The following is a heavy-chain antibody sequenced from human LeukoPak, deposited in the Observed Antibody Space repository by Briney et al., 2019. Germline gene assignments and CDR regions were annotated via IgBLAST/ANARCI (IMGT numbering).Heavy chain of an antibody. Sequence: SETLSLTCTVSGGSISSYYWSWIRQPPGKGLEWIGYIYYSGSTNYNPSLKSRVTISVDTSKSQFSLKLSSVTAADTAVYYCARLGGYGYFDYWGQGTLVTVSA. CDR2: IYYSGST. D-gene: IGHD5-12*01. CDR1: GGSISSYY. J-gene: IGHJ4*02. V-gene: IGHV4-59*01. CDR3: ARLGGYGYFDY.